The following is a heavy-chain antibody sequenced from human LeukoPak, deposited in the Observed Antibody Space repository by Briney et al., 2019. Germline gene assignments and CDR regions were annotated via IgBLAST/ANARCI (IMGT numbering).Heavy chain of an antibody. CDR1: GGPFSGYF. J-gene: IGHJ4*02. Sequence: SETLSLTCAVSGGPFSGYFWSWIRQSSGKGLEWIGEIHTSGTTNYNPSLNSRVTISEDTSKNQFYLNLSSVTAADTAVYYCARRYYYNLGSFPFDFWGQGTLVTVSS. D-gene: IGHD3-10*01. CDR2: IHTSGTT. CDR3: ARRYYYNLGSFPFDF. V-gene: IGHV4-34*01.